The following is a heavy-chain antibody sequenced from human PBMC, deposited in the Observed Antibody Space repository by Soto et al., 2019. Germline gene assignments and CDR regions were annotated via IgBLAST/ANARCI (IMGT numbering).Heavy chain of an antibody. J-gene: IGHJ4*02. CDR1: GGSISSSNW. V-gene: IGHV4-4*02. CDR2: IYHSGST. Sequence: QVQLQESGPGLVKPSGTLSLTCAVSGGSISSSNWWSWVRQPPGKGLEWFGEIYHSGSTNYNPSLKSRVTISVDKSQKQFSLKLSSVTAADTAVYYCARAVMGGSSWPFDYWGQGTLVTVSS. D-gene: IGHD6-13*01. CDR3: ARAVMGGSSWPFDY.